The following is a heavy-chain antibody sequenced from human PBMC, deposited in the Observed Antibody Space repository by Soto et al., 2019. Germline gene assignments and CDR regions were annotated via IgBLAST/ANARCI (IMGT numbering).Heavy chain of an antibody. J-gene: IGHJ4*02. V-gene: IGHV1-8*01. CDR3: VRDFWSGYPSADYFDY. CDR1: GYTFTSYD. Sequence: ASVKVSCKASGYTFTSYDINWVRQATGQGLEWMGWMNPNSGNTGYAQKFQGRVTMTRNTSISTAYMELSSLRSEDTAVYYCVRDFWSGYPSADYFDYWGQGTLVTVSS. D-gene: IGHD3-3*01. CDR2: MNPNSGNT.